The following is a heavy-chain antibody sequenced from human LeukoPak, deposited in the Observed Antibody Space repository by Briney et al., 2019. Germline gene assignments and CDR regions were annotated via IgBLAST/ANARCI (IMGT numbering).Heavy chain of an antibody. J-gene: IGHJ4*02. CDR1: GFTFSTYA. Sequence: GGSLRLSCAASGFTFSTYAMNWVRQAPGKGLEWVSVISGGGDSTYYADSVKGRFTISRDNSKNTLYLQMNSLRAEDTAVYYCAKPSRYYYDSSGFYFLSDFDYWGQGTLVTVSS. CDR3: AKPSRYYYDSSGFYFLSDFDY. V-gene: IGHV3-23*01. D-gene: IGHD3-22*01. CDR2: ISGGGDST.